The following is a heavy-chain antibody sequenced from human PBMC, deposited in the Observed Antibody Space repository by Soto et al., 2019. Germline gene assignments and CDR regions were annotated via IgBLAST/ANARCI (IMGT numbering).Heavy chain of an antibody. CDR3: ARAPLPVSCFDS. CDR2: ISAFNGAT. Sequence: ASVKVSCKASGYTFTIYGVAWVLRAPGQGLEWMGWISAFNGATNYAQKFQDRVTMTTDTFTRTAYMELRSLRSDDTAVYYCARAPLPVSCFDSWGQGTLVTVSS. CDR1: GYTFTIYG. J-gene: IGHJ4*02. V-gene: IGHV1-18*01.